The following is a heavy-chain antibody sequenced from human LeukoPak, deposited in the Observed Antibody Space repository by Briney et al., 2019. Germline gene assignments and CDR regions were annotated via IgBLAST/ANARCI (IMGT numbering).Heavy chain of an antibody. Sequence: LETLSLTCAVYGGSFSGYYWSWIRQPPGKGLEWIGEINHSGSTNYNPSLKSRVTISVDTSKNQFSLKLSSVTAADTAVFYCARGLAAAGKRRFDPWGQGTLVTVSS. J-gene: IGHJ5*02. CDR1: GGSFSGYY. D-gene: IGHD6-13*01. V-gene: IGHV4-34*01. CDR2: INHSGST. CDR3: ARGLAAAGKRRFDP.